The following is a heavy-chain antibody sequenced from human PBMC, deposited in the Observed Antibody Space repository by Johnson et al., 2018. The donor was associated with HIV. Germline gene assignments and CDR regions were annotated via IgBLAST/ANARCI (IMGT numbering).Heavy chain of an antibody. D-gene: IGHD1-14*01. CDR2: ISSSGST. CDR1: GFTFSDYY. V-gene: IGHV3-11*04. CDR3: AREAGARMVGDAFDI. J-gene: IGHJ3*02. Sequence: QLVESGGGLVKPGGSLRLSCAASGFTFSDYYMSWIRQAPGKGLEWVSYISSSGSTYYADSVKGRFTISRDNSKNTLYLQMNSLRAEDTAVYSCAREAGARMVGDAFDIWGQGTMVTVSS.